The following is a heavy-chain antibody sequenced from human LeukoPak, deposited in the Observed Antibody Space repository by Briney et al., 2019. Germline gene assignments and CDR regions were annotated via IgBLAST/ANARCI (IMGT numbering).Heavy chain of an antibody. D-gene: IGHD3-10*01. CDR1: GGSMSGYY. CDR2: IYTSGSI. Sequence: SETLSLTCTVSGGSMSGYYWSWIRQPAGKGLEWIGRIYTSGSITYNPSLKSRVSMSVDTSKNQFSLKLSSVTAADTAVYYCARDSGTTGEVKFDPWGQGTLVTVSS. V-gene: IGHV4-4*07. CDR3: ARDSGTTGEVKFDP. J-gene: IGHJ5*02.